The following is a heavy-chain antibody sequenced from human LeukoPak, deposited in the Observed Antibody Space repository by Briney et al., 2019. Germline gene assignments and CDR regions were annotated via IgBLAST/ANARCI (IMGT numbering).Heavy chain of an antibody. CDR2: ISDSGGST. CDR1: GFTFSSSW. D-gene: IGHD6-19*01. Sequence: GGSLRLSCAASGFTFSSSWMHWVRQAPGKGLEWVSTISDSGGSTYSADSVKGRFTISRDNSKNTLYLQMNSLRAEDTAVYYCAKGNGQWLVIPGYYYMDVWGKGTTVTVSS. J-gene: IGHJ6*03. V-gene: IGHV3-23*01. CDR3: AKGNGQWLVIPGYYYMDV.